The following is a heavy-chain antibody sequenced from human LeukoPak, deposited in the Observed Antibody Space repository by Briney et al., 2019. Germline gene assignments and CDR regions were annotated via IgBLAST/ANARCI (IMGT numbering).Heavy chain of an antibody. CDR1: GLTVSSNY. CDR3: ARGSASDY. CDR2: TNSGGNT. D-gene: IGHD6-25*01. J-gene: IGHJ4*02. Sequence: PGGSLRLSYAASGLTVSSNYMSWVRQAPGKGLEWVSVTNSGGNTYYADSVKGRFTISRDNSKNTLYLEMNSLRAEDTAVYYCARGSASDYWGQGALVTVSS. V-gene: IGHV3-66*01.